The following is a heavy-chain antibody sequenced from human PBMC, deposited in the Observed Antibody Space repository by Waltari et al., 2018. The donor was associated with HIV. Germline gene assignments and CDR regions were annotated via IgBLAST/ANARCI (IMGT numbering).Heavy chain of an antibody. CDR3: ARHQIAARLPLYYFDY. V-gene: IGHV4-34*01. CDR1: GGSFSGYY. D-gene: IGHD6-6*01. J-gene: IGHJ4*02. CDR2: INHSVRT. Sequence: QVQLQQWGAGLLKPSETLSLTCAVYGGSFSGYYWSWIRQPPGKGLEWIGEINHSVRTNYNPSLRSRVTISVDTSKNQFSLKLSSVTAADTAVYYCARHQIAARLPLYYFDYWGQGTLVTVSS.